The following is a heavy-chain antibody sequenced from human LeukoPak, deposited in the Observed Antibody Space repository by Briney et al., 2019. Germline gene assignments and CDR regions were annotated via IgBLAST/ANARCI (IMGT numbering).Heavy chain of an antibody. Sequence: PGGSLRLSCAASGFTFSSYAMSWIRQPPGKGLEWISYMSGTGNTIYYADSVKGRFTISRDNAKNSLYLHMQSLRADDTAVYYCARTLWWRFDLWGRGTLVSVFS. J-gene: IGHJ2*01. CDR1: GFTFSSYA. V-gene: IGHV3-11*01. D-gene: IGHD2-21*01. CDR3: ARTLWWRFDL. CDR2: MSGTGNTI.